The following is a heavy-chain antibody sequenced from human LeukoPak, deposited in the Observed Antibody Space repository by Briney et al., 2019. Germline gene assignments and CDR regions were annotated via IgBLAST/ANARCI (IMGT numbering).Heavy chain of an antibody. CDR3: AKNIYLRLSPFDY. J-gene: IGHJ4*02. D-gene: IGHD2/OR15-2a*01. Sequence: PGGPLRLSCAASGFTFSSYAMSWVRQAPGKGLEWVSAISGSGGSTYYADSVKGRFTISRDNSKNTLYLQMNSLRAEDTAVYYCAKNIYLRLSPFDYWGQGTLVTVSS. V-gene: IGHV3-23*01. CDR1: GFTFSSYA. CDR2: ISGSGGST.